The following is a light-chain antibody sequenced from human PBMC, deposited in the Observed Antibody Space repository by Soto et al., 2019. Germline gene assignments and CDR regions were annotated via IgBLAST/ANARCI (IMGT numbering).Light chain of an antibody. J-gene: IGKJ4*01. CDR1: QTISIG. CDR2: DAS. V-gene: IGKV1-5*01. Sequence: DIQMTQSPSTLSASVVDRVTITCLASQTISIGLAWYQQKPGKAPKLLIYDASNLESGVTSRFSGSGSGTEFALTTSSLQPDDFATYYCQQYNSYSLTFGGGTKVEIK. CDR3: QQYNSYSLT.